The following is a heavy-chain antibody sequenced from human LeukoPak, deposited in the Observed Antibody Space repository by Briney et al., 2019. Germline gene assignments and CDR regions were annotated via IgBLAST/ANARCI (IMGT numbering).Heavy chain of an antibody. CDR2: INPNSGGT. CDR3: ARDGYTYGQVDY. CDR1: GHTFTDYY. D-gene: IGHD5-18*01. Sequence: ASVTVSCKASGHTFTDYYWHWVRQAPGQGLEWMGWINPNSGGTNYAQKFQGRVTMTRDTSVSTAYMELSGLTSDDTAVYYCARDGYTYGQVDYWGQGTQVTVSS. V-gene: IGHV1-2*02. J-gene: IGHJ4*02.